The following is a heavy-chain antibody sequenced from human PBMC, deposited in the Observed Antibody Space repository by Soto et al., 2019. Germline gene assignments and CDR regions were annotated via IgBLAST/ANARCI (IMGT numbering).Heavy chain of an antibody. CDR3: ARGYCSGGSCYGPGGQYNGLDV. J-gene: IGHJ6*02. CDR1: GFTVSSSY. Sequence: PGGSLRLSCAASGFTVSSSYMSWVRQAPGKGLECVSIIYSGGSIYYADSVKGRFTISRDNSKNTVHLQMKSLRAEDTAVYHCARGYCSGGSCYGPGGQYNGLDVWGQGTTVTGSS. CDR2: IYSGGSI. V-gene: IGHV3-53*01. D-gene: IGHD2-15*01.